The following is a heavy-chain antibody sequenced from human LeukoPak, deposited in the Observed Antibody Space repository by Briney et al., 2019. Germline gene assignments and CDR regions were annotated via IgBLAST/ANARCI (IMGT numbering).Heavy chain of an antibody. Sequence: SETLSLTCTVSGGSISSSSYYWGWIRQPPGKGLEWIGEINHSGSTNYNPSLKSRVTISVDTSKNQFSLKLSSVTAADTAVYYCARVRGSWSTTIWGQGTLVTVSS. CDR2: INHSGST. J-gene: IGHJ4*02. CDR1: GGSISSSSYY. CDR3: ARVRGSWSTTI. D-gene: IGHD6-13*01. V-gene: IGHV4-39*07.